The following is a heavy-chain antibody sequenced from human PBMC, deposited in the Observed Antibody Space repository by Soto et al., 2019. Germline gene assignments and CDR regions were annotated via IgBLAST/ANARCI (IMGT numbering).Heavy chain of an antibody. V-gene: IGHV1-2*02. CDR3: AKASGSYYKGFDA. CDR1: GYTFTAYY. D-gene: IGHD3-10*01. J-gene: IGHJ5*02. CDR2: TSPSTGGA. Sequence: GASVKVSCKTSGYTFTAYYMHWLRQAPGHGLEWLGWTSPSTGGAKYSQKFQGRVSMTRNTSITTAYMELTGLSTDDTAVYYCAKASGSYYKGFDAWGQGTLVTVSS.